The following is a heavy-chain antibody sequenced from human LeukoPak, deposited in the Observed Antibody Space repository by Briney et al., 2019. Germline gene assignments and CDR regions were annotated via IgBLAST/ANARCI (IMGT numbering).Heavy chain of an antibody. J-gene: IGHJ2*01. CDR3: AQGARADTFWYFDL. CDR1: GFAFSSYA. CDR2: IRGSGATT. V-gene: IGHV3-23*01. D-gene: IGHD3-16*01. Sequence: TGGSLRLSCAASGFAFSSYAMGWVRQAPGRGLEWVSCIRGSGATTFHADSVKGRFTISRDNSKNTLYLQMNGLRSEDTAVYYCAQGARADTFWYFDLWGRGTLVTVSS.